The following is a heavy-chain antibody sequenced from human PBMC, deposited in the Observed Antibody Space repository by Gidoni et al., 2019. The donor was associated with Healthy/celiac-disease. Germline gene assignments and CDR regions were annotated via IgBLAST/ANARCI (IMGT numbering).Heavy chain of an antibody. Sequence: EVQLVESGGGLVRPGGSLRLSCPASGFTFSPYSMNWVRQAPGKGLEWVSSISSSSSYIYYADSVKGRFTISRDNAKNSLYLQMNSLRAEDTAVYYCARDSYYDYVWGSYPLDYWGQGTLVTVSS. V-gene: IGHV3-21*01. CDR1: GFTFSPYS. J-gene: IGHJ4*02. D-gene: IGHD3-16*02. CDR2: ISSSSSYI. CDR3: ARDSYYDYVWGSYPLDY.